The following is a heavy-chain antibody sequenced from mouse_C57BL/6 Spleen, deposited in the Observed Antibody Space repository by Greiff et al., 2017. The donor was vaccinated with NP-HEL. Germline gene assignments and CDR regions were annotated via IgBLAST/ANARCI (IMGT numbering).Heavy chain of an antibody. Sequence: QVQLQQSGAELVKPGASVKMSCKASGYTFTSYWITWVKQRPGQGLEWIGDIYPGSGSTNYNEKFKSKATLTVDTSSSTAYMQLSSLTSEDSAVYYCARGYDGSTYYAMDYWGQGTSVTVSS. D-gene: IGHD2-3*01. CDR3: ARGYDGSTYYAMDY. CDR2: IYPGSGST. CDR1: GYTFTSYW. J-gene: IGHJ4*01. V-gene: IGHV1-55*01.